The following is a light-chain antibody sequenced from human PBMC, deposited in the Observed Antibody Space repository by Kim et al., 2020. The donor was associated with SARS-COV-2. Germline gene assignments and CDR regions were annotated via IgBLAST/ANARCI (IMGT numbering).Light chain of an antibody. CDR3: QQRSDWLT. J-gene: IGKJ4*01. V-gene: IGKV3-11*01. Sequence: SLSPGERVTLACRASQSIASYVAWYQQKPGQAPRLLSYDASNRATGIPARFSGSGSGTDFTLTISSLEPEDFAVYYCQQRSDWLTFGGGTKVDIK. CDR1: QSIASY. CDR2: DAS.